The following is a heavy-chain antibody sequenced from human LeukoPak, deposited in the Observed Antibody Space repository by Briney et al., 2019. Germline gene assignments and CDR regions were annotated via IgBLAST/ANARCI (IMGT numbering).Heavy chain of an antibody. Sequence: ASVKVSFKASGYTFTSYYMHWVRQAPGQGLEWMGIINPSGGSTSYAQKFQGRVTMTRDTSTSTVYMELSSLRSEDTAVYYCARGFSYYDSSGYSYDYWGQGTLVTVSS. CDR2: INPSGGST. J-gene: IGHJ4*02. D-gene: IGHD3-22*01. CDR1: GYTFTSYY. V-gene: IGHV1-46*01. CDR3: ARGFSYYDSSGYSYDY.